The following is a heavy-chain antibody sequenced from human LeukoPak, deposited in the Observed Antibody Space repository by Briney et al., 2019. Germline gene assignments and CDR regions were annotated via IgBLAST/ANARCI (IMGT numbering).Heavy chain of an antibody. CDR2: IIPILGIA. CDR3: AREGDVPTLFDY. D-gene: IGHD3-16*01. J-gene: IGHJ4*02. CDR1: GGTFSRYA. V-gene: IGHV1-69*04. Sequence: GASVKVSCKASGGTFSRYAISWVRQAPGQGLEWMGRIIPILGIANYAQKFQGRVTITADKSTSTAYMELSSLRSEATAVYYCAREGDVPTLFDYWGQGTLVTVSS.